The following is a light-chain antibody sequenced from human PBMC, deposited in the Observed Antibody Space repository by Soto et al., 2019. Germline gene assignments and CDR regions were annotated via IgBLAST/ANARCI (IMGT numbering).Light chain of an antibody. Sequence: DIPMTQSPSSLSASVGDRVSITCRASESISTILNWYQQKPGKAPKLLIYAASNLQSGVPSRFSGSGSGTDFTLTISSQQPEDFATYYCQQSYSTPRTFGQGTKVEIK. CDR1: ESISTI. J-gene: IGKJ2*01. V-gene: IGKV1-39*01. CDR2: AAS. CDR3: QQSYSTPRT.